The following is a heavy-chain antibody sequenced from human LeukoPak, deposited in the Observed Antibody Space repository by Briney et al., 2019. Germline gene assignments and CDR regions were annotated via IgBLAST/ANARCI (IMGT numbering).Heavy chain of an antibody. CDR2: IYYTGSS. V-gene: IGHV4-39*01. CDR1: GGSISSGTYY. D-gene: IGHD4-17*01. Sequence: SETLSLTCTVSGGSISSGTYYWGWIHQPPGKGLQWIGSIYYTGSSYYNPSLKSRVTISVDTSKNQFSLKLTSVTAADTALYYCATHTVPGSRNNWFDPWGQGTLVTVSS. CDR3: ATHTVPGSRNNWFDP. J-gene: IGHJ5*02.